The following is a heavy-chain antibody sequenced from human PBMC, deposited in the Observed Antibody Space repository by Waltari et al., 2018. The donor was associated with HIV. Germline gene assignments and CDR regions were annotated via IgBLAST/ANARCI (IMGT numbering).Heavy chain of an antibody. Sequence: EVQLMESGGGLVQPGGSRRPPCAGARFALVSHSLTWVRQSPERGLEWVAAIDGSGTKSFYADSVKGRFTLSRDNSKNTVFLQMNSLRAADTAIYYCAKAFYEDTAYYYDFWGRGTRVTVSS. CDR3: AKAFYEDTAYYYDF. CDR2: IDGSGTKS. J-gene: IGHJ4*02. D-gene: IGHD3-22*01. CDR1: RFALVSHS. V-gene: IGHV3-23*01.